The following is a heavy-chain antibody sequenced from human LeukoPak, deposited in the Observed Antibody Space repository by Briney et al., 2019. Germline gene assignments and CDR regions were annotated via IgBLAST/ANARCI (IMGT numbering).Heavy chain of an antibody. CDR3: ARIAVAGRGFDY. V-gene: IGHV4-59*01. CDR2: IYYSGST. D-gene: IGHD6-19*01. CDR1: GGSISSYY. J-gene: IGHJ4*02. Sequence: PSETLSLTCTVSGGSISSYYWSWIRQPPGKGLEWIGYIYYSGSTNYNPSLKSRVTISVDTSKNQFSLKLSSVTAADTAVYYCARIAVAGRGFDYWGQGTLVTVSS.